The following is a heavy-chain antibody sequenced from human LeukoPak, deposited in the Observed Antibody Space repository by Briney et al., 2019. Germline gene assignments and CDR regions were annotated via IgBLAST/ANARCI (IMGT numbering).Heavy chain of an antibody. CDR3: AKDKIAVTATSFDS. Sequence: GRSLRLSCAASVFIFSDYAMHWVRQAPGKGLECVALVSFDGYNKYYADSVKDRFTISRDNSNNTLYLEMKSLRAEDTAVYYCAKDKIAVTATSFDSWSQGDLVTVSS. J-gene: IGHJ4*02. V-gene: IGHV3-30*18. CDR1: VFIFSDYA. D-gene: IGHD6-19*01. CDR2: VSFDGYNK.